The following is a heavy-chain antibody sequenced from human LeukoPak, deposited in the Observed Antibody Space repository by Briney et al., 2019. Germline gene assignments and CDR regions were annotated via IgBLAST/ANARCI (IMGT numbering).Heavy chain of an antibody. CDR2: IKEDGSEK. CDR1: GFTFSSYW. CDR3: ARDRTGNDY. J-gene: IGHJ4*02. V-gene: IGHV3-7*01. Sequence: PGGSLGLSCAASGFTFSSYWMSWIRQAPGKGLEWVANIKEDGSEKYYVDSVRGRFTISRDNAKNSLSLQINSLRAEDTAVYYCARDRTGNDYWGQGALVTVSS. D-gene: IGHD1-1*01.